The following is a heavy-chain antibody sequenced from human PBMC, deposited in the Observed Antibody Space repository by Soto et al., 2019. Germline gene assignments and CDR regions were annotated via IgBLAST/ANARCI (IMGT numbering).Heavy chain of an antibody. CDR2: INAGNGNT. D-gene: IGHD6-13*01. CDR1: GYTFTSYA. J-gene: IGHJ6*02. V-gene: IGHV1-3*01. Sequence: QVQLVQSGAEVKKPGASVKVSCKASGYTFTSYAMHWVCQAPGQRLEWMGWINAGNGNTKYSQKFQGRVTITRDTSASTAYMELSSLRSEDTAVYYCARDLYSSSWYSFGMDVWGQGTTVTVSS. CDR3: ARDLYSSSWYSFGMDV.